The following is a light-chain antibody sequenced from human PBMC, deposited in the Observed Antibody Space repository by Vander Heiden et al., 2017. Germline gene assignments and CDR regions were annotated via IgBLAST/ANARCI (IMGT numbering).Light chain of an antibody. CDR2: DAS. CDR1: QDISNY. Sequence: IQLPQPPASLSASVGDRVTITCRASQDISNYLNWYQQKPGKAPKLLIYDASNLETGVPSRFSGSGSGTDFTFTISSLQPEDIATYYCQQYDNHPLTFGQGTKLEIK. V-gene: IGKV1-33*01. CDR3: QQYDNHPLT. J-gene: IGKJ2*01.